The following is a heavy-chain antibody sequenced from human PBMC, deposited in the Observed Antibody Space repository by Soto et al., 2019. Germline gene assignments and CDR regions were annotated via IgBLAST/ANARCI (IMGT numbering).Heavy chain of an antibody. D-gene: IGHD6-6*01. Sequence: PXGXLALXXAVYGGTFSGYYWSWIRQPPGKGLEWIGEINHSGSTNFNPSLKSRVTISVDTSKNQFSLKLSSVTAADTSVYYCARGAPSIAARRGLNYWGQGTLVTVSS. V-gene: IGHV4-34*01. CDR2: INHSGST. CDR1: GGTFSGYY. J-gene: IGHJ4*02. CDR3: ARGAPSIAARRGLNY.